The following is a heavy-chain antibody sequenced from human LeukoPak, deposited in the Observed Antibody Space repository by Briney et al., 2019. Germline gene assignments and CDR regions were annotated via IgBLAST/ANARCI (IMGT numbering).Heavy chain of an antibody. J-gene: IGHJ4*02. V-gene: IGHV4-39*01. CDR1: GGSISSSSYY. CDR2: ICYNGST. CDR3: ARQVSADVLRFLEWLFYYFDY. Sequence: SETLSLTCTVSGGSISSSSYYWGWIRQPPGKGLEWIGSICYNGSTYYNPSLKSRVTISVDTSKNQFSLKLSSVTAADTAVYYCARQVSADVLRFLEWLFYYFDYWGQGTLVTVSS. D-gene: IGHD3-3*01.